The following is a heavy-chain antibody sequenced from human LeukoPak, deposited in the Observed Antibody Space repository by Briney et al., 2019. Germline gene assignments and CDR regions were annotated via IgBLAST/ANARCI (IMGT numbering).Heavy chain of an antibody. D-gene: IGHD3-16*01. J-gene: IGHJ3*02. CDR3: ARVHWGDYYLNAFDI. CDR1: GFTFSSYG. Sequence: GGSLRLSCAASGFTFSSYGMHWVRQAPGKGLEWVAVTWYDGSNKYYADSVKGRFTISRDNPKNTLYLQMNRLRVEDTAVYYCARVHWGDYYLNAFDIWGQGTMVTVSP. CDR2: TWYDGSNK. V-gene: IGHV3-33*01.